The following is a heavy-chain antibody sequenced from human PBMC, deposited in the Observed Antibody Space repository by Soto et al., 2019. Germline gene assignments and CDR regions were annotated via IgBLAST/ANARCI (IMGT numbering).Heavy chain of an antibody. CDR2: IYYSGST. D-gene: IGHD2-2*01. CDR3: ASQYCSSTSCYASPHFDY. CDR1: GGSISSYY. J-gene: IGHJ4*02. Sequence: LSLTCTVSGGSISSYYWSWIRQPPGKGLEWIGYIYYSGSTNYNPSLKSRVTISVDTSKNQFSLKLSSVTAADTAVYYCASQYCSSTSCYASPHFDYWGQGTLVTVSS. V-gene: IGHV4-59*01.